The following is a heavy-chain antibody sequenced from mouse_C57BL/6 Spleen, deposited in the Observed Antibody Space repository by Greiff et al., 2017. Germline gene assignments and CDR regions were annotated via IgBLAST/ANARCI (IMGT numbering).Heavy chain of an antibody. D-gene: IGHD1-1*01. CDR2: IHPNSGST. J-gene: IGHJ2*01. V-gene: IGHV1-64*01. CDR3: ARGDYYGSRSYFDY. Sequence: QVQLQQPGAELVKPGASVKLSCKASGYTFTSYWMHWVKQRPGQGLAWIGMIHPNSGSTNYNEKFKSKATLTVDKSSSTAYMQLSSLTSEDSAVYYCARGDYYGSRSYFDYWGQGTTLTVSS. CDR1: GYTFTSYW.